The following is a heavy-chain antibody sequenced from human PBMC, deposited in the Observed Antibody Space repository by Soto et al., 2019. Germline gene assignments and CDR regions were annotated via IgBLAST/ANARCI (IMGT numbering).Heavy chain of an antibody. V-gene: IGHV2-5*01. CDR3: AHRRPTVVTPFDY. Sequence: QITLKESGPTLVEPTQTLTLTCTFSGFSLSTSGVGVGWIRQPPGEALEWLAFVNWNDDKRYSPSLNNKLTITKDTSKNQVVLTMTKMDSVDTGTYYCAHRRPTVVTPFDYWGQGTLVTVSS. D-gene: IGHD4-17*01. J-gene: IGHJ4*02. CDR2: VNWNDDK. CDR1: GFSLSTSGVG.